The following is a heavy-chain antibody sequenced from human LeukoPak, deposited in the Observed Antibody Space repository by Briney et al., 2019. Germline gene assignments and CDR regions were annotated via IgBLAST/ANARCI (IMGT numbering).Heavy chain of an antibody. V-gene: IGHV1-8*01. D-gene: IGHD6-13*01. J-gene: IGHJ4*02. CDR2: MNSNSGNT. CDR1: GYTFTSYD. Sequence: GASVKLSCKSSGYTFTSYDINWVRQATGQGHEWMGWMNSNSGNTGYAQKFQGTVTMTTNTSISTAYMELSSLRSEDTAVYYCARDSSRGVYWGQGTLVTVSS. CDR3: ARDSSRGVY.